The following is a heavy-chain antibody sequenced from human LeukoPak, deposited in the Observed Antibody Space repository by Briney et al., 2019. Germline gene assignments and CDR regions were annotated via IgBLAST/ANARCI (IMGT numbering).Heavy chain of an antibody. CDR2: IYYSGST. Sequence: ETLSLTCTVSGDSISSSSSYWGWIRQPPGEGLEWIGSIYYSGSTYYNTSLKSRVTISVDTSKNQFSLRLSSVTAADTAMYYCAKSGGYGLIDYWGQGTPVTVSS. V-gene: IGHV4-39*01. J-gene: IGHJ4*02. D-gene: IGHD1-26*01. CDR3: AKSGGYGLIDY. CDR1: GDSISSSSSY.